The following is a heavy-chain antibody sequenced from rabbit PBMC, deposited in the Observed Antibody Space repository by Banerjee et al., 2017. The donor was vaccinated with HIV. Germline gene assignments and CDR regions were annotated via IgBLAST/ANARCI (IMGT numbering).Heavy chain of an antibody. V-gene: IGHV1S45*01. D-gene: IGHD8-1*01. CDR3: ASRYGGTTYYDL. Sequence: QEQLVESGGDLVKPEGSLTLTCTASGFSFSSSYWICWVRQAPGKGLELIACIYAGNNYYATWAKGRFTISKTSSTTVTLQMTSLTAADTATYFCASRYGGTTYYDLWGPGTLVTVS. CDR2: IYAGNN. J-gene: IGHJ4*01. CDR1: GFSFSSSYW.